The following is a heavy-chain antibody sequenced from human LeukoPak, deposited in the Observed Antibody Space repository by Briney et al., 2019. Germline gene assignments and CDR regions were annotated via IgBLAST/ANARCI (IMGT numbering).Heavy chain of an antibody. V-gene: IGHV3-23*01. CDR3: ASYFDSSGYYGRHDS. Sequence: PGGSLRLSCAASGFMFNKFAMSWVRQAPGKGLKWVSGISAGGDYTYHADSVKGRFTISRDNSKNTLYLQMNSLRAEDTAVYYCASYFDSSGYYGRHDSWGQGTLVTVSS. J-gene: IGHJ4*02. CDR2: ISAGGDYT. D-gene: IGHD3-22*01. CDR1: GFMFNKFA.